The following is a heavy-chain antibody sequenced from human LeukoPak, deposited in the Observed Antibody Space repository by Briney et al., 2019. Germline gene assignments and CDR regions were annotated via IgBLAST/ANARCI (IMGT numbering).Heavy chain of an antibody. CDR1: AFTFSSYG. CDR2: ISYDGSDK. Sequence: PGRSLRLSCAASAFTFSSYGMHWVRQAPGKGLEWVALISYDGSDKDYAKSVKGRFTISRDNSKNTLYLQMNSLRAEDTAVYYCARDMGFDYWGQGTLVTVSS. CDR3: ARDMGFDY. J-gene: IGHJ4*02. D-gene: IGHD3-10*01. V-gene: IGHV3-30*03.